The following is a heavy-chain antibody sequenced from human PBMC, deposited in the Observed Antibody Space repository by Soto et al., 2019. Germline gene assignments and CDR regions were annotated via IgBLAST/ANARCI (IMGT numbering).Heavy chain of an antibody. Sequence: TLSLTCTVSGGSISSYYWSWIRQPPGKGLEWIGYIYYSGSTNYNPSLKSRVTISVDTSKNQFSLKLSSVTAADTAVYYCARRWGRSFDYWGQGTLVTVSS. J-gene: IGHJ4*02. CDR1: GGSISSYY. D-gene: IGHD2-15*01. CDR2: IYYSGST. V-gene: IGHV4-59*08. CDR3: ARRWGRSFDY.